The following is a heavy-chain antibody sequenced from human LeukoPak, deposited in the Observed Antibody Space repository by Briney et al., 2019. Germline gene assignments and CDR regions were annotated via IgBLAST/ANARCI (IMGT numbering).Heavy chain of an antibody. D-gene: IGHD6-13*01. CDR2: ISYDGYDK. CDR3: ARDFFPIADSTWYEIGF. Sequence: GGSLRLSCAASGFTFSSYAMHWVRQAPGKGLEWVTLISYDGYDKKYTDSVRGRFTISRDNSNNTLYLEMHSLGIEDTAVYYCARDFFPIADSTWYEIGFWGQGTLVTVSS. V-gene: IGHV3-30-3*01. J-gene: IGHJ4*02. CDR1: GFTFSSYA.